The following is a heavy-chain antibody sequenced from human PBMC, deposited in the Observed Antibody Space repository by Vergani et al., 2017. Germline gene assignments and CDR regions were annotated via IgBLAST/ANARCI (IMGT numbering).Heavy chain of an antibody. J-gene: IGHJ4*02. Sequence: QVDLLESGGGVVQPGGSLRLSCRASGFNFKDYGMHWVRQAPGKGLEWVAFRQYDGGQDYYVDSVEGRCTISRDNSKNTVYLQMNNLRIEDTALYYCAKEVPVTASGDYWGLGTQVTVSS. D-gene: IGHD6-13*01. CDR1: GFNFKDYG. CDR2: RQYDGGQD. V-gene: IGHV3-30*02. CDR3: AKEVPVTASGDY.